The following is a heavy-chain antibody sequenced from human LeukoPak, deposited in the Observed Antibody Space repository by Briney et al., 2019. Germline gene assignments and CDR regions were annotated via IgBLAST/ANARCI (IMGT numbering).Heavy chain of an antibody. J-gene: IGHJ5*02. CDR2: INHSGST. CDR1: GGSFSGYY. Sequence: PSXTLSLTCAVYGGSFSGYYWSWIRQPPGKGLEWIGEINHSGSTNYNPSLKSRVTVSVDTSKNQFSLKLSSVTAADTAVYYCARGGGYNWFDPWGQGTLVTVSS. V-gene: IGHV4-34*01. CDR3: ARGGGYNWFDP.